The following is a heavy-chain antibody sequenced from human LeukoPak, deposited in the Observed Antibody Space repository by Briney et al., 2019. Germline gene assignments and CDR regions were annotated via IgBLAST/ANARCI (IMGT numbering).Heavy chain of an antibody. D-gene: IGHD6-19*01. CDR3: ARGYSSGWFWFDY. Sequence: SETLSLTCTVSGGSISSSSYYWGWIRQPPGKGLEWIGSIYYSGSTYYNPSLKSRVTISVDTSKNQFSLKLSSVTAADTAVYYCARGYSSGWFWFDYWGQGTLVTVSS. J-gene: IGHJ4*02. CDR1: GGSISSSSYY. V-gene: IGHV4-39*07. CDR2: IYYSGST.